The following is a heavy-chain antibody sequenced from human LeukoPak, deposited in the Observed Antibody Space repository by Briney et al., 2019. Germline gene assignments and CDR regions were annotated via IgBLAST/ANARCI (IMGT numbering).Heavy chain of an antibody. J-gene: IGHJ4*02. V-gene: IGHV3-21*01. CDR1: GFTLSSYS. D-gene: IGHD2-2*01. CDR3: ASDSADIVVVPAAMGIDY. CDR2: ISSSSSYI. Sequence: GGSLRLSCAASGFTLSSYSMNWVRQAPGKGLEWVSSISSSSSYIYYADSVKGRFTISRDNAKNSLYLQMNSLRAEDTAVYYCASDSADIVVVPAAMGIDYWGQGTLVTVSS.